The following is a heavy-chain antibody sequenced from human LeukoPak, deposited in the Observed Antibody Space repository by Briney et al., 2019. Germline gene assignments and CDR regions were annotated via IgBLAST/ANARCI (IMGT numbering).Heavy chain of an antibody. CDR3: ARGSGRFSEWLLLFDY. CDR2: IKQDGSEK. D-gene: IGHD3-3*01. CDR1: GFTFSSYW. V-gene: IGHV3-7*01. J-gene: IGHJ4*02. Sequence: GGSLRLSCAASGFTFSSYWMSWVRQAPGKGLEWVANIKQDGSEKYYVDSVKGRFTISRDNAKNSLYLQMNSLRAEDTAVYYCARGSGRFSEWLLLFDYWGQGTLVTVSS.